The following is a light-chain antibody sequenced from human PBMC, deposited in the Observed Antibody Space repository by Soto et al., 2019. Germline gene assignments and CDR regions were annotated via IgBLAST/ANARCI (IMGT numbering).Light chain of an antibody. V-gene: IGKV3-20*01. CDR1: QTVFSRY. CDR3: QHHCRSHGST. J-gene: IGKJ5*01. Sequence: TQSPGSLSLSQGDRATITCRATQTVFSRYVGWYQQKPGQAPSRLIFGQSIRATGGPDRFRGSGSGTNFSIATSRVVPEDFAVPYCQHHCRSHGSTFGQGTRLEIK. CDR2: GQS.